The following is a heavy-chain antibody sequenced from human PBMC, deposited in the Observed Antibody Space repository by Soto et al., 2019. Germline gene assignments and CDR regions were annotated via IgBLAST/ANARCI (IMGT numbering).Heavy chain of an antibody. CDR3: AKYLVRGVNHLYLDI. J-gene: IGHJ3*02. CDR2: ISGSGGST. D-gene: IGHD3-10*01. V-gene: IGHV3-23*01. CDR1: GFTFSSYA. Sequence: GGSLRLSCAASGFTFSSYAMSWVRQAPGKGLEWVSAISGSGGSTYYADSVKGRFTISRDNSKNTRYLQMNSLRAEDTAVYYCAKYLVRGVNHLYLDIWGQGTMVTVSS.